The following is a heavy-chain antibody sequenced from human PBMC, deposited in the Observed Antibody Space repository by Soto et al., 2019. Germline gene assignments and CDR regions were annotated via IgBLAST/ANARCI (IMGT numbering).Heavy chain of an antibody. Sequence: QITLKESGPTLVKPTQTLTLTCTFSGFSLSTSGVGVGWIRQPPGKALEWLALIYWDDDKRYSPSLKSRLTSTKDTSKNQVVLTMTNMDPVDTATHYCAHSPPYCSSTSCYYYWFDPWGQGTLVTVSS. CDR3: AHSPPYCSSTSCYYYWFDP. CDR1: GFSLSTSGVG. D-gene: IGHD2-2*01. J-gene: IGHJ5*02. V-gene: IGHV2-5*02. CDR2: IYWDDDK.